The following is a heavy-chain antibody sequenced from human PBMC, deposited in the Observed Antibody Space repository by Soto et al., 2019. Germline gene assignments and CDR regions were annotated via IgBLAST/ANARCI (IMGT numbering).Heavy chain of an antibody. CDR3: ASRYYYDSSGYPTWYFDL. V-gene: IGHV1-69*12. CDR2: IIPIFGTA. CDR1: GGTFSSYA. D-gene: IGHD3-22*01. Sequence: QVPLVQSGAEVKKPGSSVKVSCKASGGTFSSYAISWVRQAPGQGLEWMGGIIPIFGTANYAQKFQGRVTMTADESTSTAYRELSSLRSEDTSVYDCASRYYYDSSGYPTWYFDLWGRGTLVTVSS. J-gene: IGHJ2*01.